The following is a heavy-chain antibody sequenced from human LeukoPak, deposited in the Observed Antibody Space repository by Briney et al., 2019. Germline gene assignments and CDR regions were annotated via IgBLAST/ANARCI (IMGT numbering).Heavy chain of an antibody. V-gene: IGHV3-11*04. J-gene: IGHJ4*02. Sequence: PGGSLRLSCAAPGFTFSDYYMSWIRQAPGKGLEWVSYISSSGSAIYYADSVKGRFTISRDNAKNSLYLQMNSLRAEDTAVYYCARSSDFWSGYQNWGQGTLVTVSS. CDR2: ISSSGSAI. D-gene: IGHD3-3*01. CDR1: GFTFSDYY. CDR3: ARSSDFWSGYQN.